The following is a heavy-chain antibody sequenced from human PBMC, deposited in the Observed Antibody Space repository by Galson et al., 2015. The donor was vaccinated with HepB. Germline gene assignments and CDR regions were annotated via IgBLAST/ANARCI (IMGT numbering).Heavy chain of an antibody. CDR2: ISSSGSTI. D-gene: IGHD3-10*01. Sequence: SLRLSCAASGFTFSSYEMNWVRQAPGKGLEWVSYISSSGSTIYYADSVKGRFTISRDNAKNSLYLQMNSLRAEDTAVYYCARADRGLLWFGEPRCGMDVWGKGTTVTVSS. CDR1: GFTFSSYE. V-gene: IGHV3-48*03. J-gene: IGHJ6*04. CDR3: ARADRGLLWFGEPRCGMDV.